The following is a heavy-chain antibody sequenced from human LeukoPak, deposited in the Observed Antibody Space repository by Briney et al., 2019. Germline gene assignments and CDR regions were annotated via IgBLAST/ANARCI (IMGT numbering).Heavy chain of an antibody. CDR1: GYTFTSYG. J-gene: IGHJ4*02. CDR2: MSAYNGNT. D-gene: IGHD1-26*01. CDR3: ARADGIGMVNGYY. V-gene: IGHV1-18*01. Sequence: APVKASCKASGYTFTSYGISCGRQAPGQGLEWMGWMSAYNGNTKYAQKLQGRVTMNTDTPTITAYMELKSLRSDYTAVYYCARADGIGMVNGYYWRQGTLVTVSS.